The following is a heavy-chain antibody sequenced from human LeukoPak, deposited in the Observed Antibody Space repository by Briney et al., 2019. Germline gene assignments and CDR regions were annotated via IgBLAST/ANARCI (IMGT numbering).Heavy chain of an antibody. V-gene: IGHV3-66*01. CDR2: IYSGGST. D-gene: IGHD3-22*01. J-gene: IGHJ4*02. CDR3: ASEYTYYYDSSGYPTWGDY. Sequence: GGSLRLSCAASGFTFSSYGMSWVRQAPGKGLEWVSVIYSGGSTYYADSVKGRFTISRDNSKNTLYLQMNSLRAADTAVYYCASEYTYYYDSSGYPTWGDYWGQGTLVTVSS. CDR1: GFTFSSYG.